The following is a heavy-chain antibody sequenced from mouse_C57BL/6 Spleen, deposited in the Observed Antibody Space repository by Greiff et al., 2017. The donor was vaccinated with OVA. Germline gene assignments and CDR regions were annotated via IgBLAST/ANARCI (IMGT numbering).Heavy chain of an antibody. V-gene: IGHV1-69*01. CDR1: GYTFTSYW. CDR2: IDPSDSYT. J-gene: IGHJ1*03. Sequence: VQLQQPGAELVMPGASVKLSCKASGYTFTSYWMHWVKQRPGQGLEWIGEIDPSDSYTNYNQKFKGKSTLTVDKSSSTAYMQLRSLTSEDSAVYYCARRITNYWYFDVWGTGTTVTVSS. D-gene: IGHD1-1*01. CDR3: ARRITNYWYFDV.